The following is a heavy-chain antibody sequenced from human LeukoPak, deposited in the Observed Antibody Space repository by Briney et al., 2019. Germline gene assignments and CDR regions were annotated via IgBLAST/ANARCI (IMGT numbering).Heavy chain of an antibody. J-gene: IGHJ4*02. D-gene: IGHD6-19*01. V-gene: IGHV4-4*07. CDR3: ARGSEQWLTYFDY. CDR1: GGSMSSNS. Sequence: SETLSLTCTVSGGSMSSNSWSWIRQPAPMGLEWIGHIYTSGSPNYNPSLRSGVTMSVDTSKNQISLKLSSVSAGGSAVYVCARGSEQWLTYFDYWGKGTLVTVFS. CDR2: IYTSGSP.